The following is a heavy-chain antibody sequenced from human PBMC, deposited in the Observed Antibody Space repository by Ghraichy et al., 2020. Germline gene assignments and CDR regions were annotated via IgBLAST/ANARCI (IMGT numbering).Heavy chain of an antibody. V-gene: IGHV3-23*01. CDR3: ASARGERSLTGYDY. CDR2: ISGSGDDT. Sequence: GGSLRLSCAASGFTSNNYAMSWVRQAPGKGLEWVSGISGSGDDTYYADSVKGRFTISRDNSMNTLYLQMNSLRAEDTAIYYCASARGERSLTGYDYWGQGALVTVSS. J-gene: IGHJ4*02. CDR1: GFTSNNYA. D-gene: IGHD3-9*01.